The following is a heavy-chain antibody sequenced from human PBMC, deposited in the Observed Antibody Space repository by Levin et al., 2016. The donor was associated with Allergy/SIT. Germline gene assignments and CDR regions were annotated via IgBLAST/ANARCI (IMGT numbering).Heavy chain of an antibody. J-gene: IGHJ4*02. CDR3: ARDQAKQFGSSSQFDY. Sequence: GESLKISCAASGFTFGNYWMSWVRQAPGKGLQWVANIRQDGGERYYVDSVKGRFTISRDNAKSSLYLHMNSLRADDNGLYYCARDQAKQFGSSSQFDYWGQGTLVTVSS. D-gene: IGHD6-6*01. V-gene: IGHV3-7*01. CDR1: GFTFGNYW. CDR2: IRQDGGER.